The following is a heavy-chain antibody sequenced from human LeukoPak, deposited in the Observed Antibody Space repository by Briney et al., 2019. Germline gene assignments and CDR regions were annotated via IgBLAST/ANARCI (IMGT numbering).Heavy chain of an antibody. CDR2: ISGSGGST. D-gene: IGHD1-26*01. CDR3: AKDELGATGDAFDI. J-gene: IGHJ3*02. Sequence: GGSLRLSCAASGFTFSSYAMNWVRQAPGKGLEWVSVISGSGGSTYYADSVKGRFTISRDNSKNTLYLQMNSLRVDDTAVYYCAKDELGATGDAFDIWGQGTVVTVSS. CDR1: GFTFSSYA. V-gene: IGHV3-23*01.